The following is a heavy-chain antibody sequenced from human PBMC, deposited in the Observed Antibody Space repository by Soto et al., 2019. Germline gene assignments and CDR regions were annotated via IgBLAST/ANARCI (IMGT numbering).Heavy chain of an antibody. D-gene: IGHD6-19*01. V-gene: IGHV3-66*01. CDR1: GFTVSSNY. J-gene: IGHJ1*01. Sequence: GGSLRLSCAASGFTVSSNYMSWVRQAPGKGLEWVSVIYSGGSTYSADTGKGSFTISRDNSKNTLYLQMNSLRAEDTAVYYCARAWGSSGWHYAEYFQHWGQGTLVTVSS. CDR3: ARAWGSSGWHYAEYFQH. CDR2: IYSGGST.